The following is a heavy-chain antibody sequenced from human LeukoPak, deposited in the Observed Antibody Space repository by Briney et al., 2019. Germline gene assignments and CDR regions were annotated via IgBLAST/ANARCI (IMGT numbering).Heavy chain of an antibody. V-gene: IGHV3-21*01. CDR1: GFTFSGYV. Sequence: GGSLRLSCAASGFTFSGYVMTWVRQAPGKGLECVSSITFSSSHIYYADSVKGRFTISRDNAKNSLYLQMNSLRAEDTAVYYCARFPTRDYYGSGNRFDYWGQGTLVTVSS. CDR2: ITFSSSHI. D-gene: IGHD3-10*01. J-gene: IGHJ4*02. CDR3: ARFPTRDYYGSGNRFDY.